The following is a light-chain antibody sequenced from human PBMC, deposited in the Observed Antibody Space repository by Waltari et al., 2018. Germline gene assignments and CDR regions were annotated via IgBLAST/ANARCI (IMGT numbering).Light chain of an antibody. V-gene: IGLV1-40*01. CDR3: QSYDSSLTV. J-gene: IGLJ3*02. CDR2: GNN. CDR1: ASNIGAAFH. Sequence: TPPPSVSGAPGHRFAIPCPVSASNIGAAFHVHWYQQFAGAAPKLLIYGNNNRQSGVPDRFSGSKSGTSASLVISGLQAEDEADYYCQSYDSSLTVFGGGTRVTVL.